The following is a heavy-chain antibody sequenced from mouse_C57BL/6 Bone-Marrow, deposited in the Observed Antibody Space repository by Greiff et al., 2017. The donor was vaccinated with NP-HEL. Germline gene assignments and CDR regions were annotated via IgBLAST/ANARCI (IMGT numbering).Heavy chain of an antibody. CDR1: GYTFTDYY. D-gene: IGHD3-3*01. V-gene: IGHV1-76*01. J-gene: IGHJ3*01. CDR2: IYPGSGNT. CDR3: AREGDSSSLD. Sequence: QVQLKESGAELVRPGASVKLSCKASGYTFTDYYINWVKQRPGQGLEWIARIYPGSGNTYYNEKFKGKATLTAEKSSSTAYMQLSSLTSEDSAVYFCAREGDSSSLDWGQGTLGTVSA.